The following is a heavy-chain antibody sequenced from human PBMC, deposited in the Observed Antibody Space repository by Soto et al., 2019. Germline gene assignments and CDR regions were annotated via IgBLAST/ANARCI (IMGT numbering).Heavy chain of an antibody. V-gene: IGHV3-33*01. J-gene: IGHJ3*02. D-gene: IGHD2-21*01. CDR3: ARGEVWTDEDFDT. CDR2: VWKDGNTK. CDR1: GFSVSNYG. Sequence: QVQLVESGGGVVQPGQSLRLSCAASGFSVSNYGMHWVRQAPGKGREWVAVVWKDGNTKHYGDSVKGRLTISRDNSKNTLELPRSSLRGEDTAVYYCARGEVWTDEDFDTLVPGTRVTVSS.